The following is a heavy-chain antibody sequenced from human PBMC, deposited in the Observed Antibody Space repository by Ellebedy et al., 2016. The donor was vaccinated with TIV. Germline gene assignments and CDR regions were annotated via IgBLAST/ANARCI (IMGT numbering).Heavy chain of an antibody. CDR1: GYSFTSYW. J-gene: IGHJ4*02. CDR3: ARSFMVRGWGYFDY. CDR2: IDPSDSYT. D-gene: IGHD3-10*01. Sequence: ASVKVSCKGSGYSFTSYWISWVRQMPGKGLEWMGRIDPSDSYTNYSPSFQGHVTISADKSISTAYLQWSSLKASDTAMYYCARSFMVRGWGYFDYWGQGTLVTVSS. V-gene: IGHV5-10-1*01.